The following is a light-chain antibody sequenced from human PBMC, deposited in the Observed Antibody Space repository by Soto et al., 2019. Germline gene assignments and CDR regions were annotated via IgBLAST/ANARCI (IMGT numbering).Light chain of an antibody. V-gene: IGKV4-1*01. Sequence: DIVMTQSPYSLAVSLGERATINCKSSQSVLYSSNNKNYLAWYQQKPGQPPKLLIYWASTRESGVPDRFSGSGSGTDFTLTIISLQAEDVAVYYCQQYYSTLFTFGPGTKVDIK. J-gene: IGKJ3*01. CDR2: WAS. CDR1: QSVLYSSNNKNY. CDR3: QQYYSTLFT.